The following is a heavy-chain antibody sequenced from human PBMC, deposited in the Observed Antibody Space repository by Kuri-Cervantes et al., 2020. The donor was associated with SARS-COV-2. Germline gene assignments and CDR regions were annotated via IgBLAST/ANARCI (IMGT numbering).Heavy chain of an antibody. Sequence: ESLKISCSVPGGAITTYYWSWIRQSAGKGLEYIGRVYTTGATNYNPSLNRRVTLSIDSSRNQFFLNLYSVTAADTALYYCARGRRSDAVGVPPAYRDWYFDLWGRGIRVTVSS. J-gene: IGHJ2*01. CDR3: ARGRRSDAVGVPPAYRDWYFDL. V-gene: IGHV4-4*07. D-gene: IGHD2-2*01. CDR1: GGAITTYY. CDR2: VYTTGAT.